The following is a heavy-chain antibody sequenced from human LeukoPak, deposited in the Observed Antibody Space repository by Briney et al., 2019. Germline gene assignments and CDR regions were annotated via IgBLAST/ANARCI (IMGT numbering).Heavy chain of an antibody. CDR3: ARGLRVTIFGVVMYRRAFDI. Sequence: VASVKVSCKASGYTFTGYYMHWVRQAPGQGLEWMGWINPNSGGTNYAQKFQGRVTMTRDTSISTAYMELSRLRSDDTAVYYCARGLRVTIFGVVMYRRAFDIWGQGTMVTVSS. D-gene: IGHD3-3*01. V-gene: IGHV1-2*02. J-gene: IGHJ3*02. CDR1: GYTFTGYY. CDR2: INPNSGGT.